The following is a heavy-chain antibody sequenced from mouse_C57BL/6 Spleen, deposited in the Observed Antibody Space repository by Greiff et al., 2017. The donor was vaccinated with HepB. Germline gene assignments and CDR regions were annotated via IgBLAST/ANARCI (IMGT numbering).Heavy chain of an antibody. V-gene: IGHV5-17*01. Sequence: EVHLVESGGGLVKPGGSLKLSCAASGFTFSDYGMHWVRQAPEKGLEWVAYISSGSSTIYYADTVKGRFTISRDNAKNTLFLQMTSLRSEDTAMYYCARGGTVVPFDYWGQGTTLTVSS. CDR3: ARGGTVVPFDY. CDR1: GFTFSDYG. CDR2: ISSGSSTI. D-gene: IGHD1-1*01. J-gene: IGHJ2*01.